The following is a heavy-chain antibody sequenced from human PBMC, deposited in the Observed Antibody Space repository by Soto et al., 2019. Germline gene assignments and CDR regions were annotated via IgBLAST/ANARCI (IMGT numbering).Heavy chain of an antibody. J-gene: IGHJ4*02. CDR2: INAGNGNT. CDR3: ARGSGYYLPDY. D-gene: IGHD5-12*01. V-gene: IGHV1-3*05. CDR1: GYTFTNYD. Sequence: QVQLVQSGAEEKKPGASVKVSCKASGYTFTNYDMHWMRQAPEQRLEWMGWINAGNGNTKYSQKFQSRVTITRDTSARSAYMERSSLRSEDTAVYYCARGSGYYLPDYWGQGTLVTVSS.